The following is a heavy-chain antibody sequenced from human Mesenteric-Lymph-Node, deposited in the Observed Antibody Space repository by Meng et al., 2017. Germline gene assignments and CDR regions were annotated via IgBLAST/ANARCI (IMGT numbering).Heavy chain of an antibody. Sequence: GESLKISCAASGFTFSDYYMSWICQAPGKGLEWVSYISSSGSTIYYADSVKGRFTISRDNAKNSLYLQMNSLRAEDTAVYYCARGRYYYDSSGYAFDIWGQGTMVTVSS. D-gene: IGHD3-22*01. J-gene: IGHJ3*02. CDR1: GFTFSDYY. CDR3: ARGRYYYDSSGYAFDI. CDR2: ISSSGSTI. V-gene: IGHV3-11*01.